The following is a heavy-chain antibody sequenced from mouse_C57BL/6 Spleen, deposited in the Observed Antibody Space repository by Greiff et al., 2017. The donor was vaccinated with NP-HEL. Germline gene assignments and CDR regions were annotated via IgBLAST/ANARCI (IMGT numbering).Heavy chain of an antibody. J-gene: IGHJ4*01. CDR1: GFTFSSYA. Sequence: EVNVVESGGGLVKPGGSLTLSCAASGFTFSSYAMSWVRQTPEKRLEWVATISDGGSYTYYPDNVKGRFTISRDNAKNNLYLQMSHLKSEDTAMYYCARDINSYAMDYWGQGTSVTVSS. CDR2: ISDGGSYT. V-gene: IGHV5-4*01. CDR3: ARDINSYAMDY. D-gene: IGHD1-3*01.